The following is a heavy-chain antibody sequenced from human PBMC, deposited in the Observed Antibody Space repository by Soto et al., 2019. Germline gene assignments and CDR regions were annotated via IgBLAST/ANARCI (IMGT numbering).Heavy chain of an antibody. J-gene: IGHJ4*02. D-gene: IGHD5-12*01. CDR3: ARHPGGTPLYSGYDYYFDY. CDR2: ISAHSGNT. CDR1: GYTFISYG. Sequence: ASVKVSCKASGYTFISYGISWVRQAPGQGLEWMGWISAHSGNTKYVEKLKDRVTMTIDTSTSTAYMELRSLRSDDTAIYSCARHPGGTPLYSGYDYYFDYWGLGTLVTVSS. V-gene: IGHV1-18*01.